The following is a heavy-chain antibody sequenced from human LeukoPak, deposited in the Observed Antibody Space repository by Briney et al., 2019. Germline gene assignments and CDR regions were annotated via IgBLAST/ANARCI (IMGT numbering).Heavy chain of an antibody. D-gene: IGHD2-2*01. CDR1: GYTFTGYY. Sequence: GASVKVSCKSSGYTFTGYYMHWVRQAPGQGLEWMGWINPNSGGTNYAQKFQGRVTMTRDTSISTAYMELSRLTSDDTAVYYCARGRGSPSSNFDSWGQGTLVTVSS. V-gene: IGHV1-2*02. CDR2: INPNSGGT. CDR3: ARGRGSPSSNFDS. J-gene: IGHJ4*02.